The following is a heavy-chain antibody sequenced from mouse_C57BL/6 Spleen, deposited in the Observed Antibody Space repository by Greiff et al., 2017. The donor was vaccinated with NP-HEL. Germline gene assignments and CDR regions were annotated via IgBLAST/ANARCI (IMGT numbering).Heavy chain of an antibody. D-gene: IGHD1-1*01. Sequence: QVQLQQSGAELARPGASVKLSCKASGYTFTSYGISWVKQRTGQGLEWIGEIYPRSGNTYYNEKFKGKATLTADKSSSTAYMELRSLTSEDSAVYFCAPHYYGSSYEAYWGQGTLVTVSA. V-gene: IGHV1-81*01. J-gene: IGHJ3*01. CDR2: IYPRSGNT. CDR1: GYTFTSYG. CDR3: APHYYGSSYEAY.